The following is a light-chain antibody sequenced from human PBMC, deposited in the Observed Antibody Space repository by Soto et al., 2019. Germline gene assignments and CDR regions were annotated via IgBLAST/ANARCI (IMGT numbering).Light chain of an antibody. V-gene: IGKV1-39*01. CDR3: QRSFSTPLT. CDR2: AAS. J-gene: IGKJ4*01. Sequence: DIPMTQSPSSLSASVGDRVTITCRASQSISSYLHWYQQKPGKAPKLLIYAASSLQSGVPSRFSGSGSGTDFTLTISSLQPEDFATFYCQRSFSTPLTFGGGTKVEIK. CDR1: QSISSY.